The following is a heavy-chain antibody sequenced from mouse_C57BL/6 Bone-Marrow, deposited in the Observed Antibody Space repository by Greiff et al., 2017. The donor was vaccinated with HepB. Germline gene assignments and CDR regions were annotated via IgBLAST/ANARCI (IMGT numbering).Heavy chain of an antibody. V-gene: IGHV1-74*01. CDR1: GYTFTSYW. J-gene: IGHJ4*01. D-gene: IGHD1-1*01. Sequence: QVQLKQPGAELVKPGASVKVSCKASGYTFTSYWMHWVKQRPGQGLEWIGRIHPSDSDTNYNQKFKGKATLTVDKSSSTAYMQLSSLTSEDSAVYYCAIEGYYGSSSYAMDYWGQGTSVTVSS. CDR3: AIEGYYGSSSYAMDY. CDR2: IHPSDSDT.